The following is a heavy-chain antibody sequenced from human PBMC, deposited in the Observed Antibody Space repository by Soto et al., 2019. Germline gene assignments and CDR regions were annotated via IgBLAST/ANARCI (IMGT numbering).Heavy chain of an antibody. CDR2: ISAYNGNT. Sequence: VNGYWKSAGYGISVDGVSWGSNAPGQGLEWMGWISAYNGNTNYAQKLQGRVTMTTDTSTSTAYMELRSLRSDDTAVYYCARDSPRAPVWFDPWGQGTLVTLYS. CDR1: GYGISVDG. J-gene: IGHJ5*02. CDR3: ARDSPRAPVWFDP. V-gene: IGHV1-18*01.